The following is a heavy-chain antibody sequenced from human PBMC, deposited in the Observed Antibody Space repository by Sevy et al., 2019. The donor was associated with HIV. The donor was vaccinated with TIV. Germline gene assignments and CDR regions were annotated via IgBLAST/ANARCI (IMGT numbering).Heavy chain of an antibody. Sequence: GGSLTLSCAASGFIFSGYWMSWVRQAPGRGLEWVANIKQDGSEIYYGDSVKGRFTISRDNAKNSLYLQMNSLRVEDTGVYYCVRDSAMTKDSWGQGTLVTVSS. J-gene: IGHJ4*02. CDR2: IKQDGSEI. D-gene: IGHD4-17*01. CDR1: GFIFSGYW. CDR3: VRDSAMTKDS. V-gene: IGHV3-7*01.